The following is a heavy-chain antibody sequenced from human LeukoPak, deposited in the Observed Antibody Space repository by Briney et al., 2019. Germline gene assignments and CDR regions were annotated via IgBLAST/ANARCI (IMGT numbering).Heavy chain of an antibody. V-gene: IGHV3-53*01. CDR3: ARAGATIFGVVIHYYYYGMDV. Sequence: GGSLRLSCAVSGFTVSSNHMSWVRQAPGKGLEWVSVFYSGGDTHYADSVKGRFTISRDNSKNTLYLQMNSLRAEDTAVYYCARAGATIFGVVIHYYYYGMDVWGQGTTVTVSS. J-gene: IGHJ6*02. D-gene: IGHD3-3*01. CDR2: FYSGGDT. CDR1: GFTVSSNH.